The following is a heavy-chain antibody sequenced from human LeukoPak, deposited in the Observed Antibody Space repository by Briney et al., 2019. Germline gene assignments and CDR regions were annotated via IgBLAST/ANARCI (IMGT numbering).Heavy chain of an antibody. V-gene: IGHV4-59*01. Sequence: PSETLSLTCAVYGGSFSGYYWSWIRQPPGKGLEWIGYIYYSGSTNYNPSLKSRVTISVDTSKNQFSLKLSSVTAADTAVYYCARATRAVAARENWFDPWGQGTLVTVSS. D-gene: IGHD6-19*01. CDR3: ARATRAVAARENWFDP. J-gene: IGHJ5*02. CDR1: GGSFSGYY. CDR2: IYYSGST.